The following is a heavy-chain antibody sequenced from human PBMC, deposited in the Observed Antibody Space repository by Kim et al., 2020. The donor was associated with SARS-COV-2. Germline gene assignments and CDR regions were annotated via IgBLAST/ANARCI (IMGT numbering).Heavy chain of an antibody. D-gene: IGHD5-18*01. J-gene: IGHJ4*02. CDR3: ARDLIGVDTFPDY. V-gene: IGHV1-2*06. CDR1: GYIFTDFY. CDR2: INAKSGET. Sequence: ASVKVSCKTSGYIFTDFYAHWVRQAPGQGLEWMGRINAKSGETRYAQNFQGRVAMTRDTSITTAYMELSNLRSDDTAVYYCARDLIGVDTFPDYWCQGT.